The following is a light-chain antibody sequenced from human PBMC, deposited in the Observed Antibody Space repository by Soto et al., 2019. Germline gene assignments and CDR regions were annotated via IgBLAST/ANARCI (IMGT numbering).Light chain of an antibody. CDR1: SSDVGSGNV. V-gene: IGLV2-14*02. CDR3: SSYTNVNTLV. J-gene: IGLJ1*01. CDR2: EGF. Sequence: QSVLTQPASVSGSPGQSITISCTGTSSDVGSGNVVSWYQHYPGKAPQLMIYEGFNRPSGVSSRFSGSRSGNTASLTISGLQAEDGADYFCSSYTNVNTLVFGGGTKVTVL.